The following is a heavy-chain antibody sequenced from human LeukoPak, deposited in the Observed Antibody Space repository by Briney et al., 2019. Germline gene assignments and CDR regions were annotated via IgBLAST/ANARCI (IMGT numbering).Heavy chain of an antibody. CDR1: GYSISSGYY. J-gene: IGHJ5*02. CDR3: ARVATVTFNWFDP. Sequence: SETLSLTCTVSGYSISSGYYWGWIRQPPGKGLEWIGSIYHSGSTYYNASLKSRVTISVDTSKNQFSLKLSSVTAADTAVYYCARVATVTFNWFDPWGQGTLVTVSS. V-gene: IGHV4-38-2*02. CDR2: IYHSGST. D-gene: IGHD4-17*01.